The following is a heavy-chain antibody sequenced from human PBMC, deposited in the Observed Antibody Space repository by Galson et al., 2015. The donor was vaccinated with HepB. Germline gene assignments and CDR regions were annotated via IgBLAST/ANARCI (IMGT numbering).Heavy chain of an antibody. CDR3: VRALGGSYFYGMDV. V-gene: IGHV4-39*01. CDR1: GASISSRTYY. J-gene: IGHJ6*02. D-gene: IGHD3-16*02. CDR2: VHSSGVT. Sequence: SETLSLTCSVSGASISSRTYYWVWIRQPPGKGLEWIGNVHSSGVTYYNPSLKSRVTISGDTAKNQFSLRVSSVTAADTAVYYSVRALGGSYFYGMDVWGQGTTVTVSS.